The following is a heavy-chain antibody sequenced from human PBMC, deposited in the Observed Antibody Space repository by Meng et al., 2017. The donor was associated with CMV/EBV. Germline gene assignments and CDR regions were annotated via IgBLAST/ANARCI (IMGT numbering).Heavy chain of an antibody. CDR1: GFTFSSCS. CDR3: AGQPVSGSYYLGIDY. Sequence: GESLKISCAASGFTFSSCSMHWVRQAPGKGLEWVAVISYDGSNKYYADSVKGRFTISRDISKNTLYLQMNSLRDEDTAVYYCAGQPVSGSYYLGIDYWGQGTLVTVSS. CDR2: ISYDGSNK. J-gene: IGHJ4*02. V-gene: IGHV3-30-3*01. D-gene: IGHD1-26*01.